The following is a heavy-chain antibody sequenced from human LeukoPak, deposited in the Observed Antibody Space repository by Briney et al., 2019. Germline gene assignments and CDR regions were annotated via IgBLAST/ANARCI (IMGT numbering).Heavy chain of an antibody. Sequence: PGGSLRLSCAASGFTFSSYGMHWVRQAPGKGLEWVAFIRYDGSNKYYADSVKGRFTISRDNSKNTLYLQMNSLRAEDTAVYYCAKDGSRGDTAMGEYFDYWGQGTLVTVSS. D-gene: IGHD5-18*01. CDR2: IRYDGSNK. J-gene: IGHJ4*02. V-gene: IGHV3-30*02. CDR3: AKDGSRGDTAMGEYFDY. CDR1: GFTFSSYG.